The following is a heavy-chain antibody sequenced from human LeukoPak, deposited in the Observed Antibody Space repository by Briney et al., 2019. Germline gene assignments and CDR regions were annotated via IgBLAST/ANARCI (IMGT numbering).Heavy chain of an antibody. Sequence: GSLRLSCAASGFTFSSYAMSWIRQPPGKGLEWIGEINHSGSTNYNPSLKSRVTISVDTSKDQFSLKLSSVTAADTAVYYCARVVEQQLGVFYYYYGMDVWGQGTTVTVSS. J-gene: IGHJ6*02. CDR1: GFTFSSYA. CDR2: INHSGST. D-gene: IGHD6-13*01. CDR3: ARVVEQQLGVFYYYYGMDV. V-gene: IGHV4-34*01.